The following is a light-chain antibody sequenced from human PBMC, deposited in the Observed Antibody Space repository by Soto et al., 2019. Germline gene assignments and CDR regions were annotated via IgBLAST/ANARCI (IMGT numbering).Light chain of an antibody. Sequence: DIQMTQSPSSLSASVGDRVTITCRASQDISVYLAWYQQKPGKVPKLLIYSASTLQSGVPSRFSGSGSGTDFTLPISSLQPEDVETYYCQKFNTAPLTFGQGTRLEIK. V-gene: IGKV1-27*01. CDR3: QKFNTAPLT. J-gene: IGKJ5*01. CDR1: QDISVY. CDR2: SAS.